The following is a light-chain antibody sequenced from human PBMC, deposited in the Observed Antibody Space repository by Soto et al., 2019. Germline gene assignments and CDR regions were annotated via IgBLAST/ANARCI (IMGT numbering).Light chain of an antibody. Sequence: QSALTQPASVSGSPGQSITISCTGTSSDVGDYNYVSWYQQPPGNAHKVMIYDVSHRPAGGSNRCSGSKSGNTASLTISGLQAEDEADYYCSSYTSSSTLVFGTGTKLTVL. CDR3: SSYTSSSTLV. CDR1: SSDVGDYNY. J-gene: IGLJ1*01. CDR2: DVS. V-gene: IGLV2-14*01.